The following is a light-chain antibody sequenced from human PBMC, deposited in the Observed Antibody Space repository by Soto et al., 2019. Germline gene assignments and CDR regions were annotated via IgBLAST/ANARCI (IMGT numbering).Light chain of an antibody. CDR2: DVS. J-gene: IGLJ1*01. CDR1: SSDVGGYNY. V-gene: IGLV2-11*01. Sequence: VPTPPRSVCGSPGQSVTISCTGTSSDVGGYNYVSWYQQHPGKAPKLMIYDVSQRPSGVPDRFSGSKSGNTASLTISGLQSEDETDYYCCSYAGSYTYVFGTGTKVTVL. CDR3: CSYAGSYTYV.